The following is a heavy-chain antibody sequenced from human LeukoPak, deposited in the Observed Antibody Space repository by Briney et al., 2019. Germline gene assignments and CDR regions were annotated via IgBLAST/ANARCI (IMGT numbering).Heavy chain of an antibody. CDR3: ARSWPKRNDFWSEVSYY. CDR2: IKHDGSEK. CDR1: GFTFSNYW. Sequence: GGSLRLSCAVSGFTFSNYWMSWVRQAPGKGLEWVANIKHDGSEKYYVDSVKGRSTISRDNAKNSLYLQMNSLRAEDTAVYYCARSWPKRNDFWSEVSYYWGQGTLVTVSS. V-gene: IGHV3-7*01. D-gene: IGHD3-3*01. J-gene: IGHJ4*02.